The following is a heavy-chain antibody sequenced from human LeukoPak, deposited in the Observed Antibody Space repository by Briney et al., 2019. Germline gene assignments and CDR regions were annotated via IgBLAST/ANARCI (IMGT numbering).Heavy chain of an antibody. Sequence: SETLSLTCEVSGGSISRGGYSYSWIRQPPGKGLEWIGYISDTVNTYYNPSLKSRVSISMDTSKNQLSLELRSVTAADTAVYFCARSMYSGTYWGSFHFWGQGTQVTASS. D-gene: IGHD1-26*01. CDR1: GGSISRGGYS. J-gene: IGHJ4*02. CDR2: ISDTVNT. CDR3: ARSMYSGTYWGSFHF. V-gene: IGHV4-30-4*07.